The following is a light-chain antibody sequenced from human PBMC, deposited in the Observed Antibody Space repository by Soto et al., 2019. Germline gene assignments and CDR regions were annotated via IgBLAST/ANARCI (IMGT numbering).Light chain of an antibody. CDR2: DVS. J-gene: IGLJ1*01. CDR3: SSYTISSTYV. CDR1: SSDVGGYNY. V-gene: IGLV2-14*01. Sequence: QSALTQPASVSGSPGQSIAISCTGTSSDVGGYNYVSWYQQHPGKAPKLLINDVSNRPSGVSSRFSGSKSGNTASLTISGLQAEDEADSYCSSYTISSTYVFGPGTKLTVL.